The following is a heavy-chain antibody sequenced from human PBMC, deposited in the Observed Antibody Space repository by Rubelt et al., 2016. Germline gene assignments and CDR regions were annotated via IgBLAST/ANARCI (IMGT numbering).Heavy chain of an antibody. D-gene: IGHD6-13*01. CDR2: IIPIFGTA. J-gene: IGHJ3*02. V-gene: IGHV1-69*01. CDR1: GGTFSSYA. Sequence: QVQLVQSGAEVKKPGSSVKVSCTASGGTFSSYAISWVRQAPGQGLEWMGGIIPIFGTANYAQKFQGRVTIPADESTGTAYMALSSLRSEDTAVYYWARGVAAAAPSDIWGQGTMVTVSS. CDR3: ARGVAAAAPSDI.